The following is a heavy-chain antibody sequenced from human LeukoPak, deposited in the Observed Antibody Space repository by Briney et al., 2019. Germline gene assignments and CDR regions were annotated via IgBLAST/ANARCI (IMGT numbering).Heavy chain of an antibody. CDR1: GGSITDYF. V-gene: IGHV4-34*01. Sequence: SETLSLTCALSGGSITDYFYNWVRQSPGKGLEWIGHIYYSGSTFYNPSLKSRVTISVDTSKNQLSLKLSSVTAADTAVYYCARDHVRFIRRRNNVFDIWGQGTMVTVSS. J-gene: IGHJ3*02. CDR3: ARDHVRFIRRRNNVFDI. D-gene: IGHD1-14*01. CDR2: IYYSGST.